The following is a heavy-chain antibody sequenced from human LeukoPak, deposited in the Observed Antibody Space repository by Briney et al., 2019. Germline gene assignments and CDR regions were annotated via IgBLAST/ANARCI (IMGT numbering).Heavy chain of an antibody. CDR2: ISTSGTTI. V-gene: IGHV3-48*03. CDR3: AWPQWTGKGYYGMDV. D-gene: IGHD3/OR15-3a*01. J-gene: IGHJ6*02. CDR1: GFSLSTNE. Sequence: GGSLRLSCAASGFSLSTNEMNWVRQAPGKGLEWVSYISTSGTTIYYADSVKGRFTISRDNAKNSLFLQMNSLRVEDTAVYHCAWPQWTGKGYYGMDVWGQGTTVTVSS.